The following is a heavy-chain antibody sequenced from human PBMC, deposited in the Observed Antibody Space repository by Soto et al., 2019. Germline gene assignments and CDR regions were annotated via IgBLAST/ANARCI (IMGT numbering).Heavy chain of an antibody. CDR3: ARRLRTRTIFGVVSPTGAFEI. J-gene: IGHJ3*02. CDR1: GYSFTSYW. D-gene: IGHD3-3*01. V-gene: IGHV5-51*01. CDR2: IYPGDSDT. Sequence: PGESLKISCKGSGYSFTSYWIGWVRQMPGKGLEWMGIIYPGDSDTRYSPSFQGQVTISADKSISTAYLQWSSLKASDTAMYYCARRLRTRTIFGVVSPTGAFEIRGQGTMVTVSS.